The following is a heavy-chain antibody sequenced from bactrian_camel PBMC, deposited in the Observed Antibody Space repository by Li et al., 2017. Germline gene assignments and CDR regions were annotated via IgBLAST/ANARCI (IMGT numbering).Heavy chain of an antibody. CDR1: RNTVIDC. J-gene: IGHJ4*01. V-gene: IGHV3-3*01. Sequence: HVQLVESGGGSVQSGGPLRLSCGDSRNTVIDCVGWFRQPPGKERELVVAMYLSGYIYYADSAKGRFTISLDSAKTTVYLQMDSLKPEDTAVYYCALSKVVGGPPTLSAEFYKYWGQGTQVTVS. CDR2: MYLSGYI. CDR3: ALSKVVGGPPTLSAEFYKY. D-gene: IGHD2*01.